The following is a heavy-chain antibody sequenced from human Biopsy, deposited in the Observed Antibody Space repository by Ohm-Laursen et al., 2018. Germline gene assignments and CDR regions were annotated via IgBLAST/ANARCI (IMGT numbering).Heavy chain of an antibody. CDR2: IIAVSGLA. CDR3: ATPFQYYDSWGGYPPFDH. V-gene: IGHV1-69*17. Sequence: SSVKVSCKVSGGTFSNYAISWVRQAPGEGLEWMGGIIAVSGLANYAPKFQGRVSITADKSTTTAYMELSNLKSEDTAVYYCATPFQYYDSWGGYPPFDHWGQGTLVTVSS. D-gene: IGHD3-3*01. J-gene: IGHJ4*02. CDR1: GGTFSNYA.